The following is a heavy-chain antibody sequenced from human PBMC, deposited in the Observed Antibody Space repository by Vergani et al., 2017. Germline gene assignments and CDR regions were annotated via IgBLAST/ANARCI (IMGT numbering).Heavy chain of an antibody. CDR2: ISYDGSNK. CDR1: GFTFSSYA. J-gene: IGHJ4*02. D-gene: IGHD2-15*01. CDR3: ARGEDCSGSSCYDGGYFEY. V-gene: IGHV3-30-3*01. Sequence: QVQLVESGGGVVQPGRSLRLSCAASGFTFSSYAMHWVRQDPGKGLEWVAVISYDGSNKYYADSVKGRFTISRDNSKNTLYLQMNSLRAEDTALYYCARGEDCSGSSCYDGGYFEYWGQGTLVTVSS.